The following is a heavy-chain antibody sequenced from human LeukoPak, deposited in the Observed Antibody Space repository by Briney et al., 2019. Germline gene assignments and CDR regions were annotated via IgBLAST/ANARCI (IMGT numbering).Heavy chain of an antibody. D-gene: IGHD3-10*01. V-gene: IGHV4-34*01. Sequence: SETLSLTCAVYGGSFSGYYWSWIRQPPGKGLEWIGEINHSGSTNYNPSLKSRVTISVDTSKNQFSLKLSSVTAADTAVYYCARRPRHYYGSGSPFDYWGQGILVTVSS. CDR3: ARRPRHYYGSGSPFDY. CDR1: GGSFSGYY. CDR2: INHSGST. J-gene: IGHJ4*02.